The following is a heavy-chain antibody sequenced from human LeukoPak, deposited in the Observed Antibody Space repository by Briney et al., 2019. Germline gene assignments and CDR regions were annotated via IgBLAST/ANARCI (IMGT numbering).Heavy chain of an antibody. D-gene: IGHD6-19*01. J-gene: IGHJ4*02. CDR3: ATIAVAGSYYFDY. CDR2: IYYSGST. Sequence: SETLSLTCTVSGGSISSSSYYWGWIRQPPGKGLEWIGSIYYSGSTYYNPSLKSRVTISVDTSKNQFSLKLSSVTAADTAVYYCATIAVAGSYYFDYWGQGTLVTVSS. V-gene: IGHV4-39*01. CDR1: GGSISSSSYY.